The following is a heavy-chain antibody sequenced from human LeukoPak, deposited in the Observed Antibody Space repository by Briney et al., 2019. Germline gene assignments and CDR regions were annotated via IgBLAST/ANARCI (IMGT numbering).Heavy chain of an antibody. V-gene: IGHV4-39*01. CDR2: IYYSGST. CDR3: ASALSRATAMGDDAFDI. Sequence: SETLSLTCTVSGGSISSSSYYWGWIRQPPGKGLEWIGSIYYSGSTHYNPSLKSRVTISVDTSKNQFSLKLSSVTAADTAVYYCASALSRATAMGDDAFDIWGQGTMVTVSS. J-gene: IGHJ3*02. D-gene: IGHD5-18*01. CDR1: GGSISSSSYY.